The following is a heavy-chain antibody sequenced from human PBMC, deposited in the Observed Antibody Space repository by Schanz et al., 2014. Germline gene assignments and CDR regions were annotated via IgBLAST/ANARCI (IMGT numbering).Heavy chain of an antibody. Sequence: EVQLVESGGGLVQPGGSLRLSCAASGFTFSSYDMSWVRQAPGKGLEWVSAISGSGGSTYYADSVKGRFTISRDNSKNTLYLQMNSLRAEDTAVYYCARVKYCTITRCYRTETEGIYYMDVWGKGTTVTVSS. J-gene: IGHJ6*03. CDR3: ARVKYCTITRCYRTETEGIYYMDV. CDR1: GFTFSSYD. V-gene: IGHV3-23*04. CDR2: ISGSGGST. D-gene: IGHD2-2*01.